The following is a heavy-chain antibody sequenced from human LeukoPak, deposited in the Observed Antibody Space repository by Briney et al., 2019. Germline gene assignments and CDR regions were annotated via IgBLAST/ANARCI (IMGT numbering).Heavy chain of an antibody. D-gene: IGHD2-21*01. J-gene: IGHJ4*02. CDR3: AREQSGFFVVGAFHY. CDR2: TSSSDAGT. V-gene: IGHV3-23*01. CDR1: GFTLSTYA. Sequence: GGSLRLSCAASGFTLSTYAMSWVRQTPGKGLEWVAATSSSDAGTYHADSVRGRFTISRDNSKNTLYLQMNSLRAEDTAVYYCAREQSGFFVVGAFHYWGQGTLVTVSS.